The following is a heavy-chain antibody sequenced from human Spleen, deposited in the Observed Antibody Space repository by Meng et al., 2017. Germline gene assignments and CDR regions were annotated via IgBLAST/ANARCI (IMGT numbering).Heavy chain of an antibody. D-gene: IGHD3-10*01. J-gene: IGHJ4*02. CDR2: INHRGST. CDR1: GGSFSDYY. V-gene: IGHV4-34*01. CDR3: ARDGPEDYYGSGTARFDY. Sequence: GSLRLSCVVSGGSFSDYYWSWIRQPPGKGLEWIGEINHRGSTNYNPSLESRATISVDTSQNNLSLKLSSVTAADTAVYYCARDGPEDYYGSGTARFDYWGQGTLVTVSS.